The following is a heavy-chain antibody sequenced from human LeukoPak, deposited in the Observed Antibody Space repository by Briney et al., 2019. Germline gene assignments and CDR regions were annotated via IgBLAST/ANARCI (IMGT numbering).Heavy chain of an antibody. CDR2: ISNDGINT. CDR1: GFTFSSYG. V-gene: IGHV3-30*18. CDR3: AKRSAIYCSSTSCHGGFDY. D-gene: IGHD2-2*01. J-gene: IGHJ4*02. Sequence: PGRSLRLSCAASGFTFSSYGMHWVRQAPGKGLEWVALISNDGINTYYADSVKGRFTISRDTSKKTLSLQMSSLRAEDTAVYYCAKRSAIYCSSTSCHGGFDYWGQGTLVTVSS.